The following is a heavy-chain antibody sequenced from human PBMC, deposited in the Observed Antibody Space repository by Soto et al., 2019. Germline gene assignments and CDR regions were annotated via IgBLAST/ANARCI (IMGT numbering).Heavy chain of an antibody. V-gene: IGHV3-30*18. Sequence: GGSLRLSCAASGFTFSIYGMHWVRHAPGKGLEWVAVISYDGSNKYYADSVKGRFTISRDNSKNTLYLQMNSLRAEDTAVYYCAKRGTMVSFYYGMDVWGQGTTVTVSS. D-gene: IGHD3-10*01. CDR3: AKRGTMVSFYYGMDV. CDR1: GFTFSIYG. J-gene: IGHJ6*02. CDR2: ISYDGSNK.